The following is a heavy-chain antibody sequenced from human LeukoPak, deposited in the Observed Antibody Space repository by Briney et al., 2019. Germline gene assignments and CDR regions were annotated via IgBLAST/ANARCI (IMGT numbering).Heavy chain of an antibody. CDR1: GFTFSDHY. Sequence: GGSLRLSCAASGFTFSDHYMDWVRQAPGKGLEWVGRSRNKANSYTTEYAASVKGRFTISRDDSKNSLYLQMNSLKTEDTAVYYCARLHSSGWYTDYWGQGTPVTVSS. J-gene: IGHJ4*02. D-gene: IGHD6-19*01. CDR3: ARLHSSGWYTDY. CDR2: SRNKANSYTT. V-gene: IGHV3-72*01.